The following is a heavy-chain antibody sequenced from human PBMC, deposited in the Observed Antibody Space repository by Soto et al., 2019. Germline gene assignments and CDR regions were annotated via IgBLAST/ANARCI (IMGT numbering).Heavy chain of an antibody. J-gene: IGHJ6*02. Sequence: SETLSLTCTVSGGSISSSSYYWGWIRQPPGKGLEWIGSIYYSGSTYYNPSLKSRVTISVDTSKNQFSLKLSSVTAADTAVYYCARLITAAGDYYYYYGMDVWGQGTTVTVSS. CDR1: GGSISSSSYY. V-gene: IGHV4-39*01. D-gene: IGHD6-13*01. CDR3: ARLITAAGDYYYYYGMDV. CDR2: IYYSGST.